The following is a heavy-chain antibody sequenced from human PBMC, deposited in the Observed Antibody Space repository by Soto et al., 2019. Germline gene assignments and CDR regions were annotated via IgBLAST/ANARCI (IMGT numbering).Heavy chain of an antibody. CDR1: GGSISSGGYY. V-gene: IGHV4-31*03. CDR2: IYYSGST. CDR3: ARGGGNYDILTGYSEPNFDY. J-gene: IGHJ4*02. Sequence: KTSETLSLTCTVSGGSISSGGYYWSWIRQHPGKGLEWIGYIYYSGSTYYNPSLKSRVTISVDTSKNQFSLKLSSVTAADTAVYYCARGGGNYDILTGYSEPNFDYWGQGTLVTVSS. D-gene: IGHD3-9*01.